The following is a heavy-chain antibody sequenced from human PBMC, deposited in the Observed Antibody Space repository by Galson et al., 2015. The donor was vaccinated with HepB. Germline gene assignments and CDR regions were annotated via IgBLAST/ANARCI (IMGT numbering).Heavy chain of an antibody. CDR3: ARDLTMVRGVIIILYGMDV. CDR1: GDSVSSHSAA. D-gene: IGHD3-10*01. Sequence: CAISGDSVSSHSAAWNWIRQSPSRGLEWLGRTYYRSKWYNDYAVSVKSRITVNPDTSKNQFSLQLNSVTPEDTAVYYCARDLTMVRGVIIILYGMDVWGQGTTVTVSS. CDR2: TYYRSKWYN. V-gene: IGHV6-1*01. J-gene: IGHJ6*02.